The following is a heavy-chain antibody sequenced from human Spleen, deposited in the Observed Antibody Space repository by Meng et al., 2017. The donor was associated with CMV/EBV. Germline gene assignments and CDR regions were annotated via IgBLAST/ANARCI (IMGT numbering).Heavy chain of an antibody. Sequence: SETLSLTCTVSGGSITSYYWSWIRQPPGKGLEWIGYIYYSGSTSYNPSLKSRVTISKDTSKNQFSLKLSSVTAADTAVYYCARDPLTGISSWGQGTLVTVSS. J-gene: IGHJ5*02. CDR2: IYYSGST. CDR3: ARDPLTGISS. V-gene: IGHV4-59*12. CDR1: GGSITSYY. D-gene: IGHD7-27*01.